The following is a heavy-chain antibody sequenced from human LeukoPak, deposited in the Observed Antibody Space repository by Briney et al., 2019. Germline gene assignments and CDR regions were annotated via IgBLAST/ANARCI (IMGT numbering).Heavy chain of an antibody. V-gene: IGHV4-39*01. J-gene: IGHJ5*02. D-gene: IGHD6-19*01. CDR3: ARHPGLLNSAGVGRFDP. CDR2: IYYSGST. Sequence: PSETLSLTCTVSGGSISSSSYYWGWIRQPPGKGLEWIGSIYYSGSTYYNPSLKSRVTISVDTSKNQFSLKLSSVTAADTAVYYCARHPGLLNSAGVGRFDPWGERTLGTVSS. CDR1: GGSISSSSYY.